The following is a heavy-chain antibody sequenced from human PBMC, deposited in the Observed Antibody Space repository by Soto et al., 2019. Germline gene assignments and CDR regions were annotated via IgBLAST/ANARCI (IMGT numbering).Heavy chain of an antibody. J-gene: IGHJ6*02. CDR2: IYYSGST. V-gene: IGHV4-59*01. D-gene: IGHD2-2*01. CDR1: GASISSYN. Sequence: PSETLCLTCTVCGASISSYNRSWMRQPPGKGVELVGHIYYSGSTNYNPSLKSRVTISVDTSKNQFSLKLSSVTAADTAVYYCARASSSIVVVPAAMERYYYYGIDVWGQGIRVTVSS. CDR3: ARASSSIVVVPAAMERYYYYGIDV.